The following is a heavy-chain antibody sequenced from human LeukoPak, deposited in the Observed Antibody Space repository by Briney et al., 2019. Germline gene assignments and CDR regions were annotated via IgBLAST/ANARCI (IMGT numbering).Heavy chain of an antibody. CDR3: ARRSMAAAFDY. J-gene: IGHJ4*02. V-gene: IGHV4-39*07. D-gene: IGHD5-24*01. CDR2: IYYSGST. CDR1: GDSISNSGFY. Sequence: SETLSLTCTVSGDSISNSGFYWGWIRQPPGKGLEWIGNIYYSGSTNYNPSLKSRVTISVDTSKNQFSLKLSSVTAADTAVYYCARRSMAAAFDYWGQGTLVTVSS.